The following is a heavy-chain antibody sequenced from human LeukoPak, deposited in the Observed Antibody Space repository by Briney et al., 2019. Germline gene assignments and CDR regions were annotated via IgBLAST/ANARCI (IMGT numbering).Heavy chain of an antibody. V-gene: IGHV4-34*01. CDR2: IYHSGST. Sequence: SETLSLTCTVSGGSFGLYHWSWVRQPPGKGLEWIGEIYHSGSTNYNPSLKSRVTISVDKSKNQFSLKLSSVTAADTAVYYCARDSHCSSTSCSYGMDVWGQGTTVTVSS. CDR3: ARDSHCSSTSCSYGMDV. J-gene: IGHJ6*02. CDR1: GGSFGLYH. D-gene: IGHD2-2*01.